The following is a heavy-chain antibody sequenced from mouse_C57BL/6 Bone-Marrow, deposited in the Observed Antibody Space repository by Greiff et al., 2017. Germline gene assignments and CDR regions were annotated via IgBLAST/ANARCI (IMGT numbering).Heavy chain of an antibody. CDR1: GYTFTDYE. Sequence: VQLQQSGAELVRPGASVTLSCKASGYTFTDYEMHWVKQTPVHGLEWIGAIDPETGGTAYNQKFKCKAILTADKSSSTAYMELRSLTSEDSAVYYCTRGGYWYFDVWGTGTTVTVSS. CDR3: TRGGYWYFDV. J-gene: IGHJ1*03. V-gene: IGHV1-15*01. CDR2: IDPETGGT.